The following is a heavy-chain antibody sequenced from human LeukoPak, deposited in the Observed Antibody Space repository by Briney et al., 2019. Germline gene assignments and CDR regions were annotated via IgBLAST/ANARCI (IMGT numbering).Heavy chain of an antibody. V-gene: IGHV3-30*04. D-gene: IGHD2-2*01. CDR1: VFTFSSYA. J-gene: IGHJ3*02. CDR3: ARALVVPGAMSAFDI. Sequence: GKSLRLSCTASVFTFSSYAMHWVRQAPGKGLEWVAVISNDGSHKYYVDSVKGRFTISRDNSKNTLYLQINSLRTEDTAVYYCARALVVPGAMSAFDIWGQGTMVTVSS. CDR2: ISNDGSHK.